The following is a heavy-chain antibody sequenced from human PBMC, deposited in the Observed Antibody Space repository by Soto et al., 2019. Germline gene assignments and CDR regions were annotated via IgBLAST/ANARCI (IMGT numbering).Heavy chain of an antibody. CDR1: GFTFSSYG. CDR3: AKEGGLSGSYYISSSYYFDY. V-gene: IGHV3-30*18. CDR2: ISYDGSNT. J-gene: IGHJ4*02. Sequence: QVQLVESGGGVVQPGRSLRLSCVASGFTFSSYGMHWVRQAPGKGLEWVAIISYDGSNTYYADSVKGRFTISRDNSKNTLYLPTNSLRAEATSVYYCAKEGGLSGSYYISSSYYFDYWGQGTLVTVSS. D-gene: IGHD1-26*01.